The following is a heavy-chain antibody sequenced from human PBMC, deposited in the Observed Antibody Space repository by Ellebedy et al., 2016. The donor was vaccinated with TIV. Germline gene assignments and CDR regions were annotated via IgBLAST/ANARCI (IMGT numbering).Heavy chain of an antibody. Sequence: ASVKVSCXASGYTFTGYYMHWVRQAPGQGLEWMGWMNPNSGNTGYAQKFQGRVTMTRNTSISTAYMELSSLRSEDTAVYYCARVHGQWLVLTTWYYGMDVWGQGTTVTVSS. J-gene: IGHJ6*02. CDR2: MNPNSGNT. D-gene: IGHD6-19*01. CDR1: GYTFTGYY. V-gene: IGHV1-8*02. CDR3: ARVHGQWLVLTTWYYGMDV.